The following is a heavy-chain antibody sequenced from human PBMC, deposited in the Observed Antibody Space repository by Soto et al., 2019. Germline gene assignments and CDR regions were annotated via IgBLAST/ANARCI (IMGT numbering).Heavy chain of an antibody. CDR3: ASGVDIVVDY. D-gene: IGHD5-12*01. CDR1: GFTFSSYG. J-gene: IGHJ4*02. CDR2: IWYDGSDK. Sequence: QVQLVESGGGVVQPGRSLRLSCAASGFTFSSYGMHWVRQAPGKGLEWVAVIWYDGSDKYYADSVKGRFTISRDNSKNTLYLQMNSLRAEDTAVYYCASGVDIVVDYWGQGTLVTVPS. V-gene: IGHV3-33*01.